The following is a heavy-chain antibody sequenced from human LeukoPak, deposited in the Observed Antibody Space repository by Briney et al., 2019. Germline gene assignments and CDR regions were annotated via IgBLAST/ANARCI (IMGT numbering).Heavy chain of an antibody. CDR3: ARDPGGYSSSWYDS. D-gene: IGHD6-13*01. CDR1: GGSISSGSYY. V-gene: IGHV4-61*02. J-gene: IGHJ5*01. CDR2: IYTSGST. Sequence: PSQTLSLTCTVSGGSISSGSYYWIWIRPPAGKGLEWIGRIYTSGSTNYHPSLKSRVTISVATSKNQFSLKLSSVTAADTAVYYCARDPGGYSSSWYDSWGQGTLVTVSS.